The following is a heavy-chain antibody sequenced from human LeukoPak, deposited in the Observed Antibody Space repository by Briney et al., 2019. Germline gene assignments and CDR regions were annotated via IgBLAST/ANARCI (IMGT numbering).Heavy chain of an antibody. D-gene: IGHD3-3*01. J-gene: IGHJ6*03. Sequence: ASVKVSCKASGYTFTSYGISWVRQAPGQGLEWMGWISAYNGNTNYAQKLQGRVTMTTDTSTSTAYMALRSLRSDDTAMYYCARSPYDFWSGYYTGLSYYYYYIDVWGKGTTVTLSS. CDR1: GYTFTSYG. CDR3: ARSPYDFWSGYYTGLSYYYYYIDV. V-gene: IGHV1-18*01. CDR2: ISAYNGNT.